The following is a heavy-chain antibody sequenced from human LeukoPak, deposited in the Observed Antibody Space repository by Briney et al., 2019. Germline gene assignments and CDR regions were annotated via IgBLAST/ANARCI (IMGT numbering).Heavy chain of an antibody. CDR1: GFTFSSYA. CDR3: ARVKDYYDSSGYYRGAFDI. D-gene: IGHD3-22*01. Sequence: GGSLRLSCAASGFTFSSYAMSWVRQAPGKGLEWVSAISGSGGSTYYADSVKGRFTISRDNSKNTLYLQMNSLRAEDTAVYYCARVKDYYDSSGYYRGAFDIWGQGTMVTVSS. J-gene: IGHJ3*02. V-gene: IGHV3-23*01. CDR2: ISGSGGST.